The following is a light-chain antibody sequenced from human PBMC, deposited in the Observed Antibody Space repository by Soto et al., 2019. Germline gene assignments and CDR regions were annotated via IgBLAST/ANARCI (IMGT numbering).Light chain of an antibody. Sequence: EIVLTQPPGTLSLSPGERATLSCRASQSVASSNLAWYQQKPGQAPRLLIHGASSRASGVPDRFSGSGSGTDFTLTISRLEPEDFAVYYCQQYSSSPGTFGEGTRLAIK. V-gene: IGKV3-20*01. CDR1: QSVASSN. CDR2: GAS. CDR3: QQYSSSPGT. J-gene: IGKJ5*01.